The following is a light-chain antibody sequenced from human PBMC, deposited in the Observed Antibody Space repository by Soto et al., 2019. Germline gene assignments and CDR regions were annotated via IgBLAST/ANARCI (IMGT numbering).Light chain of an antibody. CDR3: SSYANSSTLV. CDR2: EVS. V-gene: IGLV2-14*01. J-gene: IGLJ2*01. CDR1: SSDVGSYNY. Sequence: QSALTQPASVSGSPGQTITISCTGTSSDVGSYNYVSWYQQHPGKAHKLMIYEVSNRPAGVSNRFSGSKSGTTASLTISGLQAEDEAYYYCSSYANSSTLVFGGGTKLTVL.